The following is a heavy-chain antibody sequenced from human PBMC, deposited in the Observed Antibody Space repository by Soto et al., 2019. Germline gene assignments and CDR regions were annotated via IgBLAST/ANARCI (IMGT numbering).Heavy chain of an antibody. Sequence: GGSLRLSCAASGFTFSSYAMHWVRQAPGKGLEYVSAISSNGGSTYYANSVKGRFTISRDNSKNTLYLQMGSLRAEDMAVYYCARVGCSGGSCYSRYYYYYMDVWGKGTTVTVSS. CDR1: GFTFSSYA. J-gene: IGHJ6*03. CDR3: ARVGCSGGSCYSRYYYYYMDV. D-gene: IGHD2-15*01. V-gene: IGHV3-64*01. CDR2: ISSNGGST.